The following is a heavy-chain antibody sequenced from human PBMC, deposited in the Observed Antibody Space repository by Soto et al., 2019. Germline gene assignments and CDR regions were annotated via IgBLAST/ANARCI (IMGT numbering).Heavy chain of an antibody. CDR2: INAGNGDT. V-gene: IGHV1-3*01. Sequence: ASVKVSCKASGYTFTSYPMHWVCQAPGQGPEWMGWINAGNGDTKYSQKFQGRVTITRDTSANTAYMELSSLRSEDTAVFYCARDWTHYDSSGPGDYWGQGTLVTVSS. D-gene: IGHD3-22*01. CDR1: GYTFTSYP. J-gene: IGHJ4*02. CDR3: ARDWTHYDSSGPGDY.